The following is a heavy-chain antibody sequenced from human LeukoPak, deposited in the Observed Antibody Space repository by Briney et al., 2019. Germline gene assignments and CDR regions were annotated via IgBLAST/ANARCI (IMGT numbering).Heavy chain of an antibody. CDR3: ASGPYDFWSGYYFDY. Sequence: SETLSLTCAVYGGSFSGYYWSWIRQPPGKGLEWIGEINHSGSTNYNPSLKSRVTISVDTSKNQFSLKLSSVTAADTAVYYCASGPYDFWSGYYFDYWGQGTLVTASS. CDR1: GGSFSGYY. J-gene: IGHJ4*02. CDR2: INHSGST. V-gene: IGHV4-34*01. D-gene: IGHD3-3*01.